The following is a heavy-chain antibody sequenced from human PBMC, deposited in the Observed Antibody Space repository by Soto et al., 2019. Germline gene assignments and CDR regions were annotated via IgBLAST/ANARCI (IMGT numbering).Heavy chain of an antibody. CDR2: ISGTGVYI. D-gene: IGHD7-27*01. Sequence: PGGSLRLSCVASGFTFSNYNMNWVRQAPGKGLEWVSHISGTGVYIHYADAVKGPFTISRDHAKSSVYLQMQSLRAEDKAGYYLAREGALTPFSSLGQGALVTVSS. J-gene: IGHJ5*02. CDR1: GFTFSNYN. CDR3: AREGALTPFSS. V-gene: IGHV3-21*01.